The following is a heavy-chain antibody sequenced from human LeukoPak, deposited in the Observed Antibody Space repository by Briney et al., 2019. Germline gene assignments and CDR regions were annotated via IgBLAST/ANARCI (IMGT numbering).Heavy chain of an antibody. D-gene: IGHD3-10*01. CDR1: GFTFSSYA. CDR3: ARDRSGASDY. J-gene: IGHJ4*02. V-gene: IGHV3-30-3*01. Sequence: GGSLRLSCAASGFTFSSYAMHWVRQAPGKGPEWVAVISYDGSNKYYADSVKGRFTISRDNSKNTLYLQMNSLRAEDTAVYYCARDRSGASDYWGQGTLVTVSS. CDR2: ISYDGSNK.